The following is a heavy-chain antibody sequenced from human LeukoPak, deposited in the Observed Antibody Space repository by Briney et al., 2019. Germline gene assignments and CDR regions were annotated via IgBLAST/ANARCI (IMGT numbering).Heavy chain of an antibody. CDR3: ARGADCSSTSCPQGNDY. J-gene: IGHJ4*02. CDR2: IKQDGSEK. D-gene: IGHD2-2*01. V-gene: IGHV3-7*03. CDR1: GVTFSSYW. Sequence: GGSLRLSCAASGVTFSSYWMSWVRQAPGKGLEWVANIKQDGSEKYYVDSVKGRFTISRDNAKNSLYLQMNSLRAEDTAVYYCARGADCSSTSCPQGNDYWGQGTLVTVSS.